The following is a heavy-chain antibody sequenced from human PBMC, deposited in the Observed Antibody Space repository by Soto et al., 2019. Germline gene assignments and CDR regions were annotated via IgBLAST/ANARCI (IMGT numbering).Heavy chain of an antibody. CDR1: GESISSGGYY. D-gene: IGHD6-6*01. J-gene: IGHJ4*02. CDR2: IYDSESA. V-gene: IGHV4-31*03. Sequence: QVQLQESGPGLVKPSQTLSLTCSVSGESISSGGYYCSWIRHHPRKGLEWIGYIYDSESAYYNPSLKSRVTISMDTSKNHFAMRLSSVTAADTAVYSCARASSSSSAADYWGQGTLATVSS. CDR3: ARASSSSSAADY.